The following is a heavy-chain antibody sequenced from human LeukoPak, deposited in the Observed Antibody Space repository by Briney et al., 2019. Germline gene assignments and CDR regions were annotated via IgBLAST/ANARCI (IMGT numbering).Heavy chain of an antibody. Sequence: PSETLSLTCTVSGDSISSTIYYWGWIRQPPGRGLEWIGSIYHSGSTYYKSSLKSRVTISVDSSKNQFSLKVSSVTAADTAVYYCARATTPRGVVAVETFDYWGQGTLVTVSS. CDR2: IYHSGST. V-gene: IGHV4-39*01. CDR3: ARATTPRGVVAVETFDY. D-gene: IGHD2-21*01. CDR1: GDSISSTIYY. J-gene: IGHJ4*02.